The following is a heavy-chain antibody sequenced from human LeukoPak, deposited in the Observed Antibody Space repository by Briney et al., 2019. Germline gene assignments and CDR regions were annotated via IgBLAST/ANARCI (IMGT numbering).Heavy chain of an antibody. CDR3: ALSIAIAGTATYFDY. V-gene: IGHV5-51*01. CDR1: GYTFTNYW. CDR2: IYPGGSDT. Sequence: GESLKISCKGSGYTFTNYWIVWVRQMPGKGLEWMGIIYPGGSDTIYSPSFQGQVTISAVKSISTAYLEWSGLKASDTAMYYCALSIAIAGTATYFDYWGQGTLVTVSS. J-gene: IGHJ4*02. D-gene: IGHD6-13*01.